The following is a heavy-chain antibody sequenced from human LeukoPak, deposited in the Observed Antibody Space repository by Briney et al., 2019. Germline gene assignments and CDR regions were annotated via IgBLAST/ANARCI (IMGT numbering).Heavy chain of an antibody. CDR2: ISDSGGST. Sequence: GGSLRLSCAASGFTFSSYAMTWVRQAPGKGLEWVSTISDSGGSTYYADSVTGRFTISRDKSKNTLYLQMNSLRAEDTAIYYCARDVTSSGWGGRIDYWGQGTLVTVSS. CDR3: ARDVTSSGWGGRIDY. V-gene: IGHV3-23*01. CDR1: GFTFSSYA. J-gene: IGHJ4*02. D-gene: IGHD6-19*01.